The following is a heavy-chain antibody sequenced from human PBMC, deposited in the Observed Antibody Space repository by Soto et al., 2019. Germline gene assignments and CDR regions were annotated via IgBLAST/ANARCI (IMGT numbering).Heavy chain of an antibody. D-gene: IGHD5-18*01. CDR1: GYTFTGYY. CDR3: ARDLGGYSYGDYDAFDI. CDR2: INPNSGGT. J-gene: IGHJ3*02. V-gene: IGHV1-2*04. Sequence: ASVKVSCKASGYTFTGYYMHWVRQAPGQGLEWMGWINPNSGGTNYAQKFQGWVTMTRDTSISTAYMELSRLRSDDTAVYYCARDLGGYSYGDYDAFDIWGQGTMVT.